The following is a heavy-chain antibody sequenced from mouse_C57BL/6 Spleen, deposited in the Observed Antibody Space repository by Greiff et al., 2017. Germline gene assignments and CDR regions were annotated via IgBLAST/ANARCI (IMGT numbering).Heavy chain of an antibody. D-gene: IGHD1-1*01. CDR2: INPNNGGT. CDR1: GYTFTDYY. V-gene: IGHV1-26*01. CDR3: ARGYYGSSLNGYFDV. Sequence: VQLQQSGPELVKPGASVKISCKASGYTFTDYYMNWVKQSHGKSLEWIGDINPNNGGTSYNQKFKGKATLTVDKSSSTAYMELRSLTSEDSAVYYCARGYYGSSLNGYFDVWGTGTTVTVSS. J-gene: IGHJ1*03.